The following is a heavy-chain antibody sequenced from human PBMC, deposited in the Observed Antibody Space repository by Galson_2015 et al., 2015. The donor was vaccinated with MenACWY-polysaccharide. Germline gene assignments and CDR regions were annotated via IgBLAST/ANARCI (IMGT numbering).Heavy chain of an antibody. J-gene: IGHJ4*02. CDR2: LYSLGGT. CDR3: ARGKSWGSYRFFDD. D-gene: IGHD3-16*02. Sequence: SLRLSCAASGFTINSNYMNWVRQAPGKGLEWVSVLYSLGGTYYADSVKGRFTISSDNSKNTLYLQMNSLKSEDTAVYFCARGKSWGSYRFFDDWGRGTPVTVSS. V-gene: IGHV3-66*02. CDR1: GFTINSNY.